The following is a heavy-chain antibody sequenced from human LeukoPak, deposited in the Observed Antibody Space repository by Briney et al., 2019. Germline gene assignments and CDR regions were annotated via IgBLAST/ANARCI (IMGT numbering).Heavy chain of an antibody. V-gene: IGHV4-39*01. CDR3: ARLKVYDSSGYYFNDY. Sequence: PSETLSLTCTVSGGSISSSSYYWGWIRQPPGKGLEWIGSIYYSGSTYYNPSLKSRVTISVDTSKNQFSLKLSSVTAADTAVYYCARLKVYDSSGYYFNDYWGQGTLATVSS. CDR2: IYYSGST. CDR1: GGSISSSSYY. D-gene: IGHD3-22*01. J-gene: IGHJ4*02.